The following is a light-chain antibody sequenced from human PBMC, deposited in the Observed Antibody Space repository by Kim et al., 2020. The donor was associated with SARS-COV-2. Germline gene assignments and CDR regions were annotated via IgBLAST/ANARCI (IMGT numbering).Light chain of an antibody. CDR2: GTS. CDR1: QSVSSN. CDR3: HQYNSWPPGT. Sequence: EIVMTQSPATLSVSPGERATLSCRASQSVSSNLAWYQHKPGQAPRLLIYGTSTRATGIPARFSGSGSGTEFTLTISSLQSEDFAVYYCHQYNSWPPGTFGQGTKL. J-gene: IGKJ2*01. V-gene: IGKV3-15*01.